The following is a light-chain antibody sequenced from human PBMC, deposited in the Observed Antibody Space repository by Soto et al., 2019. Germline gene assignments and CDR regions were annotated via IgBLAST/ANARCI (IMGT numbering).Light chain of an antibody. V-gene: IGKV3-20*01. CDR3: HQYAGSPPWT. CDR2: GAS. Sequence: EIVLTQSPGTLSLSPGERATLSCRASQSVTSSYLAWYQQKPGQAPRLLIHGASSRATGIPDRFSGSGSGTDLTLTLSRLEPEDFAVYYCHQYAGSPPWTFGQGTEVESK. CDR1: QSVTSSY. J-gene: IGKJ1*01.